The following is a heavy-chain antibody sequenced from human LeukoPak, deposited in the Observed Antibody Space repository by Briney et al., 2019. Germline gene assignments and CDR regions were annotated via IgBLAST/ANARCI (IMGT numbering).Heavy chain of an antibody. V-gene: IGHV4-34*01. J-gene: IGHJ4*02. CDR2: INHSGST. CDR3: ARIVGATTDY. D-gene: IGHD1-26*01. CDR1: GGSFSGYY. Sequence: PSETLSLTCAVYGGSFSGYYWSWIRQPPGKGLEWIGEINHSGSTNYNPSLKSRVTISVDTSKNQFSLKLRSVTAADTAVYYCARIVGATTDYWGQGTLVTVSS.